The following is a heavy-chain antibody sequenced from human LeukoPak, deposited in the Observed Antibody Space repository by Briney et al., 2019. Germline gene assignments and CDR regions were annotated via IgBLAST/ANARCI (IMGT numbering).Heavy chain of an antibody. Sequence: GGSLRLSCAASGFTLSSYEMNWVSQAPGKGLEWVSYISSSGSTIYYADSVKGRFTISRDNAKNSLYLQMNSLRAEDTAVYYCAREYGGYSSSWYCDYWGQATLVTVSS. CDR1: GFTLSSYE. CDR3: AREYGGYSSSWYCDY. D-gene: IGHD6-13*01. J-gene: IGHJ4*02. CDR2: ISSSGSTI. V-gene: IGHV3-48*03.